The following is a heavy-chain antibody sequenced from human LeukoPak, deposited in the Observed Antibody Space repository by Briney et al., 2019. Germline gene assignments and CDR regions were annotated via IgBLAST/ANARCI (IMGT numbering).Heavy chain of an antibody. D-gene: IGHD2-2*01. V-gene: IGHV3-23*01. CDR3: AKDVGYCSSTSCNNWFDP. Sequence: GVSLRLSCAASGFTFSSYAMSWVRQAPGKGLEWVSAISGSGGSTYYADSVKGRFTISRDNSKNTLYLQMNSLRAEDTAVYYCAKDVGYCSSTSCNNWFDPWGQGTLVTVSS. CDR1: GFTFSSYA. J-gene: IGHJ5*02. CDR2: ISGSGGST.